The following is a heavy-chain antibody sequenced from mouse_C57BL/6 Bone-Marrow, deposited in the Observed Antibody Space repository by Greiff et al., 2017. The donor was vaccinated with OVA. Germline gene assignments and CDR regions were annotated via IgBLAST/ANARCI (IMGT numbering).Heavy chain of an antibody. Sequence: QVQLKQSGAELVRPGSSVKLSCKASGYTFTSYWMHWVKQRPIQGLEWIGNIDPSDSETHYNQKFKDKATLTVDKSSSTAYMQLSSLTSEDSAVYYCARGSKGYAMDYWGQGTSVTVSS. J-gene: IGHJ4*01. CDR3: ARGSKGYAMDY. V-gene: IGHV1-52*01. CDR1: GYTFTSYW. D-gene: IGHD2-5*01. CDR2: IDPSDSET.